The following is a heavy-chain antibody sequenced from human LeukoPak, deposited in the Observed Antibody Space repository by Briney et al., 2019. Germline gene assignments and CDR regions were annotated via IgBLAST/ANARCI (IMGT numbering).Heavy chain of an antibody. J-gene: IGHJ5*02. V-gene: IGHV1-69*04. CDR2: IIPILGIA. Sequence: SVKVSCKASGGTFSSYAISWVRQAPRQGLEWMGRIIPILGIANYAQKFQGRVTITADKSTSTAYMELSSLRSEDTAVYYCASQKGSVNWFDPWGQGTLVTVSS. D-gene: IGHD1-26*01. CDR1: GGTFSSYA. CDR3: ASQKGSVNWFDP.